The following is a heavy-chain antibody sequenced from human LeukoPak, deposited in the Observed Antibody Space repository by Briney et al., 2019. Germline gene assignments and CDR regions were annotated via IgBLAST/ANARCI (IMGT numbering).Heavy chain of an antibody. CDR2: INSDGSST. Sequence: GGSLRLSCAASGFTFSRYWMHWVRQAPGKGLVWVSHINSDGSSTRYADSVKGRFAISRDNAKNTLYLEMNNLRAEDTAVYYCTRDVWGDRDNYFDCWGQGTLLTVSS. D-gene: IGHD2-8*01. J-gene: IGHJ4*02. CDR1: GFTFSRYW. V-gene: IGHV3-74*01. CDR3: TRDVWGDRDNYFDC.